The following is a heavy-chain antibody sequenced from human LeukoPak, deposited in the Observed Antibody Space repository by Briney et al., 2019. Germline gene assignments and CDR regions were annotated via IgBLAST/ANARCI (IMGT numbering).Heavy chain of an antibody. CDR3: AKCSDYYYYMDV. Sequence: GGSLRLSCAASGFTFSSYGMHWVRQAPGKGLEWVAVIWYDGSNKYYADSVKGRFTISRDSSKNTLYLQMNSLRAEDTAVYYCAKCSDYYYYMDVWGKGTTVTVSS. V-gene: IGHV3-33*06. CDR1: GFTFSSYG. CDR2: IWYDGSNK. J-gene: IGHJ6*03. D-gene: IGHD3-10*02.